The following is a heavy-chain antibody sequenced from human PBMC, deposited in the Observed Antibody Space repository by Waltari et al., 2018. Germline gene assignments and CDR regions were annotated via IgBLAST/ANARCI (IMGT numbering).Heavy chain of an antibody. CDR2: IYYSGST. J-gene: IGHJ2*01. Sequence: QVQLQELGPGLVKPSETLSLTCTVSGGSISSHYWSWIRQPPGKGLEWIGYIYYSGSTNYNPSLKSRVTISVDTSKNQFSLKLSSVTAADTAVYYCARDSEESGYGAGVDLWGRGTLVTVSS. CDR3: ARDSEESGYGAGVDL. V-gene: IGHV4-59*11. D-gene: IGHD5-12*01. CDR1: GGSISSHY.